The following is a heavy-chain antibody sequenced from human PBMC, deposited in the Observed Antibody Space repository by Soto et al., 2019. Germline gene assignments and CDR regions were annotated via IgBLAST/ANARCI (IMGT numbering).Heavy chain of an antibody. Sequence: EVQLLQSGGGLVKPGGSLRLSCATSGFTFSRCDMNWVRQAPGKGLEWVSFISSSASYMYYADSVKGRFTISRDNSKKSLYLQMNSLRAADTAVYYCARECVDTVTSITIPFDYWGQGALVTVSS. V-gene: IGHV3-21*02. D-gene: IGHD5-12*01. CDR2: ISSSASYM. CDR1: GFTFSRCD. J-gene: IGHJ4*02. CDR3: ARECVDTVTSITIPFDY.